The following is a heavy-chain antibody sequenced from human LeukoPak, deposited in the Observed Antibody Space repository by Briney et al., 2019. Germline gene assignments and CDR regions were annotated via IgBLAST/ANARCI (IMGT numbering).Heavy chain of an antibody. CDR1: GFIFSNYG. D-gene: IGHD6-13*01. CDR2: IWNDGSET. J-gene: IGHJ4*02. V-gene: IGHV3-33*01. Sequence: GGSLRLSCAASGFIFSNYGMHRVRQAPGKRLEWVAVIWNDGSETFHADSVKGRFRIARDNSKNTLYLQMNSLRAEDTAVYFCARDMGRAWYGPPDYWGQGTLVTVSS. CDR3: ARDMGRAWYGPPDY.